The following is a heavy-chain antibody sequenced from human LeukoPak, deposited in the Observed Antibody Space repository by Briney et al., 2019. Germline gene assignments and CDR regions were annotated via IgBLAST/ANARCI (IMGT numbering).Heavy chain of an antibody. D-gene: IGHD6-19*01. J-gene: IGHJ4*02. CDR3: ARGPRGSGWYGDS. V-gene: IGHV3-30-3*01. Sequence: GGSLRLSCAASGFTFSTYALHWVRQAPGKGLEWVAVISYDGSNKYYADSVQGRFTISRDNSKNTLYLQMNSLRAEDTAVYYCARGPRGSGWYGDSWGQGTLVTVSS. CDR2: ISYDGSNK. CDR1: GFTFSTYA.